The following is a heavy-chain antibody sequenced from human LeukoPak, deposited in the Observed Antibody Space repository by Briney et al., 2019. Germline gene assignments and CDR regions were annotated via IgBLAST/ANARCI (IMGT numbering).Heavy chain of an antibody. CDR2: VNHSGYT. J-gene: IGHJ4*02. V-gene: IGHV4-34*01. D-gene: IGHD4-17*01. CDR1: GTSFSSYY. Sequence: SETLSLTCAVSGTSFSSYYWSWIRQPPGKGLEWIGEVNHSGYTNDNPSLESRVTISVDTSKNQFSLRLRSVTAADTAVYFCARMTTGHDFWGQGTLLTVSS. CDR3: ARMTTGHDF.